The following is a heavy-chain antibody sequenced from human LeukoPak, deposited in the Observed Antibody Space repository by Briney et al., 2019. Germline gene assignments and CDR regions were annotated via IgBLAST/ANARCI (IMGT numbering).Heavy chain of an antibody. CDR1: GFTFSSYA. CDR2: IIGSGGKT. Sequence: GGSLRLSCAASGFTFSSYAMSWVRQAPGKGLEWVSGIIGSGGKTDYADSVKGRFTISRDNSKNTLYLQMNSLRAEDTAVYYCANLGELSLLVVYWGQGTLVTVSS. CDR3: ANLGELSLLVVY. D-gene: IGHD3-16*02. J-gene: IGHJ4*02. V-gene: IGHV3-23*01.